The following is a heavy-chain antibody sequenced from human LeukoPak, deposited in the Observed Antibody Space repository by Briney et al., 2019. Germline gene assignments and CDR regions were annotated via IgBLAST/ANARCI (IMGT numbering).Heavy chain of an antibody. CDR2: IGTVGDT. V-gene: IGHV3-13*01. D-gene: IGHD6-13*01. J-gene: IGHJ2*01. Sequence: GGSLRLSCAASGFTFSNSDMHWVRQAAGKGLEWVSVIGTVGDTYYPGSVKGRFTISRENAKNSLYLQMNSLRAGDTAVYYCAREMGDKYSSSWALDLWGRGTLVTVSS. CDR1: GFTFSNSD. CDR3: AREMGDKYSSSWALDL.